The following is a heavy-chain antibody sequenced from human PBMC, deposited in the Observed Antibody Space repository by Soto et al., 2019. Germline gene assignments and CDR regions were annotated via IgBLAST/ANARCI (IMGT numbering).Heavy chain of an antibody. J-gene: IGHJ3*02. Sequence: QVQLVQSGAEVKKPGASVKISCEASGYSFTSQYVHWVRQAPGQGLEWMGIINPNGGSTTYAQKFQGRGTMTRDTSTKTVYMGLSRLTSGDTAVYYCAREPGVRPGGGGTEPLDIWGQGTMVTVAS. CDR3: AREPGVRPGGGGTEPLDI. V-gene: IGHV1-46*03. D-gene: IGHD3-16*01. CDR1: GYSFTSQY. CDR2: INPNGGST.